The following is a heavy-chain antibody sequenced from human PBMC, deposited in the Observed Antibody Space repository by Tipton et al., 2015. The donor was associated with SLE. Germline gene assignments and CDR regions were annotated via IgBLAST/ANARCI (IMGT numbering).Heavy chain of an antibody. CDR1: GGSVSSGSYY. CDR2: IYYSGST. V-gene: IGHV4-61*01. J-gene: IGHJ6*02. D-gene: IGHD2-15*01. CDR3: AVAAVPAGMDV. Sequence: TLSLTCTVSGGSVSSGSYYWSWIRQPPGKGLEWIGYIYYSGSTNYNPSLKSRVTISVDTSKNQFSLKLSSVTAADTAVYYCAVAAVPAGMDVWGQGTTVTVSS.